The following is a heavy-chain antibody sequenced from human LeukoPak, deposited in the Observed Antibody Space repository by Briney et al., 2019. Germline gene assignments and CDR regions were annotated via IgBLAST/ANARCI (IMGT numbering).Heavy chain of an antibody. CDR2: ISAYNGNT. V-gene: IGHV1-18*01. CDR1: GYTFTSYG. D-gene: IGHD4-17*01. CDR3: ARDRLYYGDYVGYFDY. J-gene: IGHJ4*02. Sequence: ASVKVSCKASGYTFTSYGISWVRQAPGQGLEWMGWISAYNGNTNYAQKLQGRVTMTTDTSTSTAYVELRSLRSDDTAVYYCARDRLYYGDYVGYFDYWGQGTLVTVSS.